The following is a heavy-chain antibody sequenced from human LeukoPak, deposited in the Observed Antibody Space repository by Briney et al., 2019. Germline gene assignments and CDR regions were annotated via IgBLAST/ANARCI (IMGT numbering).Heavy chain of an antibody. Sequence: PGGSLRLSCADSGFKFNNYAMSWVRQAPGKGLEWVSGISGSGGKTYYADSVKGRFTISRDNSKNTFYLQMNTLRAEDTAVYYCAKRAAAGPDDWFDHWGQGTLVTVSS. CDR1: GFKFNNYA. CDR2: ISGSGGKT. J-gene: IGHJ5*02. CDR3: AKRAAAGPDDWFDH. D-gene: IGHD6-13*01. V-gene: IGHV3-23*01.